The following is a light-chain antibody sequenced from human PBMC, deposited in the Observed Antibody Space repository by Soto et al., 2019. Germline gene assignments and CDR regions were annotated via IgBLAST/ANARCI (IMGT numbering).Light chain of an antibody. V-gene: IGKV1-5*02. CDR3: QQYSVYWT. CDR2: DAS. CDR1: QSVRTR. Sequence: DIQMTQSPSSMSASVGDRVTIICRASQSVRTRLAWYQQKPGKAPKVLIYDASSWAGGVPSRFTGSGSGTEFTLTINSLQPDDFATYYCQQYSVYWTFGRGTKVEIK. J-gene: IGKJ1*01.